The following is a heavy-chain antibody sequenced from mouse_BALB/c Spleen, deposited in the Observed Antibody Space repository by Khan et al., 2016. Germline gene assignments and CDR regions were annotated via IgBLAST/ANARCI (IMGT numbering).Heavy chain of an antibody. CDR2: INTYTGES. J-gene: IGHJ2*01. Sequence: QIQLVQSGPELKKPGETVKISCKASGYTFTDYGMNWVKQAPGKGLKWMGRINTYTGESTYADDFKGRFAFALEISASTAYLQIINLKSEDTATYFCGKGFGNYGFFDFWGQGTTLTVSS. V-gene: IGHV9-3-1*01. CDR3: GKGFGNYGFFDF. CDR1: GYTFTDYG. D-gene: IGHD2-1*01.